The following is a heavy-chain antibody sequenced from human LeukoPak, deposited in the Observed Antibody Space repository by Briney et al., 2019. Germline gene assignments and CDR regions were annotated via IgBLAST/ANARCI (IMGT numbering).Heavy chain of an antibody. V-gene: IGHV4-59*01. D-gene: IGHD1-26*01. CDR2: IYYSGST. Sequence: SETLSLTCTVSGGSISSYYWSWIRQPPGKGLEWIGYIYYSGSTNYNPSLKSRVTISVDTSKNQFSLKLSPVTAADTAVYYCARGPLGAAVDYWGQGTLVTVSS. CDR1: GGSISSYY. J-gene: IGHJ4*02. CDR3: ARGPLGAAVDY.